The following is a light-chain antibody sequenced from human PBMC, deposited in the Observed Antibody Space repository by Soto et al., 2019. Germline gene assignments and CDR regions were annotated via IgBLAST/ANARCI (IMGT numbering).Light chain of an antibody. V-gene: IGLV2-14*01. CDR2: EVS. CDR3: SSYTSSSTYV. Sequence: QSALTQPASVSGSPGQSITISCTGTSSEVGGYNYVSWYQQHPGKAPKLMTYEVSNRPSGVSNRFSGSKSGNTASLTISGLQAEDEADYYCSSYTSSSTYVFGTGTKLTVL. CDR1: SSEVGGYNY. J-gene: IGLJ1*01.